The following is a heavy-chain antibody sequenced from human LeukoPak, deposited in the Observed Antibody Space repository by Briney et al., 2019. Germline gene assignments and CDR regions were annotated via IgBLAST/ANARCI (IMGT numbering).Heavy chain of an antibody. V-gene: IGHV1-46*01. J-gene: IGHJ3*02. CDR1: GYTFTSYY. CDR2: INPSGGST. D-gene: IGHD3-22*01. CDR3: ARDRDSSGYLTRDAFEI. Sequence: VASVKVSCKASGYTFTSYYMHWVRQAPGQGLAWMGTINPSGGSTSYAQKFQGRVTMTRDTSTSTVYMELSSLRSEDTAVYYCARDRDSSGYLTRDAFEIWGQGTTVTVSS.